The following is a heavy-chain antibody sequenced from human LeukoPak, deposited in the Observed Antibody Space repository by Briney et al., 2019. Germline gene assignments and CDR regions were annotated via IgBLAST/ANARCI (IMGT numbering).Heavy chain of an antibody. Sequence: PSQTLSLTCTVSGGSISSGGYYWSWIRQPPGKGLEWIGYIYYSGSTNYNPSLKSRVTISVDTSKNQFSLKLSSVTAADTAVYYCARVKEKLERRLGWFDPWGQGTLVTVSS. V-gene: IGHV4-61*08. CDR2: IYYSGST. CDR3: ARVKEKLERRLGWFDP. CDR1: GGSISSGGYY. D-gene: IGHD1-1*01. J-gene: IGHJ5*02.